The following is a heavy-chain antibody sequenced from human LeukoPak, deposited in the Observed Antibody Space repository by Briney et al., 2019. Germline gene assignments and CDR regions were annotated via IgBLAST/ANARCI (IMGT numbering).Heavy chain of an antibody. J-gene: IGHJ4*02. CDR1: GFTFSSYD. Sequence: GGSLRLSCAASGFTFSSYDMHWVRHATGKGLEWVSAIGTAGDTYYPGSVKGRFTISRENAKNSLYLQMNSLRAEDTAVYYCARSGYCSSTSCYSVDYWGQGTLVTVSS. V-gene: IGHV3-13*01. CDR2: IGTAGDT. CDR3: ARSGYCSSTSCYSVDY. D-gene: IGHD2-2*02.